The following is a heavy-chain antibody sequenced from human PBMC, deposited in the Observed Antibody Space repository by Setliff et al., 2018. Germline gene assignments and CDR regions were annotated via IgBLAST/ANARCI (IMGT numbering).Heavy chain of an antibody. V-gene: IGHV4-4*02. CDR1: GGSVRSDNW. D-gene: IGHD1-26*01. J-gene: IGHJ6*03. CDR3: ATRKSSGRLYYMDV. Sequence: LSLTCAVSGGSVRSDNWWSWVRQPPGKGLEWIGEINHSGSTNYNPSLKSRVTISVDTSKNQFSLKLSSVTAADTAVYYCATRKSSGRLYYMDVWGKGTTVTVSS. CDR2: INHSGST.